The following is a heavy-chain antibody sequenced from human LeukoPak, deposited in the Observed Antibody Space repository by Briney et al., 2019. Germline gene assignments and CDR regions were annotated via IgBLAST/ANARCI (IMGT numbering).Heavy chain of an antibody. CDR1: GDSVSSNSAA. D-gene: IGHD6-19*01. CDR3: ARALRYSSGWALDY. CDR2: TYYRSKWYN. Sequence: SQTLSLTCAISGDSVSSNSAAWNWIRQSPSRGLEWLGRTYYRSKWYNDHAVSVKSRITINPDTSKNQFSLQLNSVTPEDTAVYYCARALRYSSGWALDYWGQGTLVTVSS. J-gene: IGHJ4*02. V-gene: IGHV6-1*01.